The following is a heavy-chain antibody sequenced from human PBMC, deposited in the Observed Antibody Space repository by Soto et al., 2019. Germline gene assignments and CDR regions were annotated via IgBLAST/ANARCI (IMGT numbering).Heavy chain of an antibody. V-gene: IGHV3-72*01. J-gene: IGHJ4*02. CDR3: ARATTVTDY. Sequence: GSLRLSCAASGFIFSDHYMDWVRQAPGKGLEWVGRTRNKANSHTTEYAASVKGRFTISRDDSKNSLYLQMNSLKIEDTAVYYCARATTVTDYWGQGTLVTVSS. CDR2: TRNKANSHTT. D-gene: IGHD4-17*01. CDR1: GFIFSDHY.